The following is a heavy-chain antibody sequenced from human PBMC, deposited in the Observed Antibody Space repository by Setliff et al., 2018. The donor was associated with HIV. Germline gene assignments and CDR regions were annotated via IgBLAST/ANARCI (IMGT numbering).Heavy chain of an antibody. CDR3: ARGVGAAGDY. CDR2: MKPSTGDT. Sequence: ASVKVSCKASGYTFSTADINWVRQASGQGLEWMGWMKPSTGDTGFAHKFQGRITLTRDTSMSTAYMELSGLTSDDTAVYYCARGVGAAGDYWGQGTQVTVSS. V-gene: IGHV1-8*02. J-gene: IGHJ4*02. CDR1: GYTFSTAD. D-gene: IGHD1-26*01.